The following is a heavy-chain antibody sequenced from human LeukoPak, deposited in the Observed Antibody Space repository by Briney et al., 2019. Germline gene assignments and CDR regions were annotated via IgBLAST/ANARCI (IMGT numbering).Heavy chain of an antibody. J-gene: IGHJ3*02. CDR1: GFTFENSA. D-gene: IGHD2-2*01. CDR2: TSWNSGTK. CDR3: VKEEGEYQLLIGFAAFDI. V-gene: IGHV3-9*03. Sequence: TGRSLRLSCAASGFTFENSAMHWVRQAPGKGLEWVSGTSWNSGTKGYADFVKGRFTISRDNAKKSLYLQMDSLRAEDMALYYCVKEEGEYQLLIGFAAFDIWGQGTMVTVSS.